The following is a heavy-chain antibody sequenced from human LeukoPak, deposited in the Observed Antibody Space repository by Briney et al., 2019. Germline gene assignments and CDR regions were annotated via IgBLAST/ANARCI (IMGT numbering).Heavy chain of an antibody. J-gene: IGHJ6*02. D-gene: IGHD3-16*01. CDR3: ATAPGEASLDYGMDV. Sequence: ASVKVSCKVSGYTLTELSMHWVRQAPGKGLEWMGGFDPEDGETIYAQKFQGRVTMTEDTSADTAYMELSSLRSEDTAVYYCATAPGEASLDYGMDVWGQGTTVTVSS. CDR2: FDPEDGET. V-gene: IGHV1-24*01. CDR1: GYTLTELS.